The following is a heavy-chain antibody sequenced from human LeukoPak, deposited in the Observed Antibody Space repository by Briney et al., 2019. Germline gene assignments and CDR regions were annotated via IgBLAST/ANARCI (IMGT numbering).Heavy chain of an antibody. CDR2: ISAYNGNT. CDR1: GYTFTSYG. J-gene: IGHJ6*03. CDR3: ARGGGAAADYSYYYMDV. Sequence: ASVKVPCKASGYTFTSYGITWVRQAPGQGLEWMGWISAYNGNTNYAQKLQGRVIMTTYTSTSTAYMELRSLRSDDTVVYYCARGGGAAADYSYYYMDVWGKGTTVTVSS. V-gene: IGHV1-18*01. D-gene: IGHD6-13*01.